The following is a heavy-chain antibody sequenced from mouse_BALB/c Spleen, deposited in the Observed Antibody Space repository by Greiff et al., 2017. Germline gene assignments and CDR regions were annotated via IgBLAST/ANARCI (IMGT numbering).Heavy chain of an antibody. CDR1: GSTFNDPN. J-gene: IGHJ2*01. CDR2: ISPANGNT. Sequence: VQLQQSGAELVKPGASVKLSCTASGSTFNDPNMHWVKQRPDQGLDWIGRISPANGNTKLEPKFQGKATITADTSSNTAYLQLSSLTSEDTAVYYCARINYRSYYFDYWGQGTTLTVSS. CDR3: ARINYRSYYFDY. V-gene: IGHV14-3*02. D-gene: IGHD2-14*01.